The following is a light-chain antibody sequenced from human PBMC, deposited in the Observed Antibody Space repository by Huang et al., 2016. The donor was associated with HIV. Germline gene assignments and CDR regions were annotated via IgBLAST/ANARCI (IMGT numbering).Light chain of an antibody. CDR2: GAS. CDR3: QQYRNWPRM. V-gene: IGKV3-15*01. J-gene: IGKJ1*01. CDR1: QSLGRN. Sequence: EIVMTQSPATLSVSPGERATLFCRASQSLGRNLAWYQQKPGQSPRLLIYGASARATGIPARFSGVESGTEFTLTIDGLQSEDSAVYYCQQYRNWPRMFGQGTKVEI.